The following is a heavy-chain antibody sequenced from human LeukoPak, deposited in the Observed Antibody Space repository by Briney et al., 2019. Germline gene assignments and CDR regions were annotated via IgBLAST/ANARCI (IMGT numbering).Heavy chain of an antibody. V-gene: IGHV1-69*06. CDR1: GGTFSSYA. CDR2: IIPIFGTA. D-gene: IGHD1-26*01. CDR3: ARSMVGATTSNYYYYMDV. J-gene: IGHJ6*03. Sequence: SVKVSFKASGGTFSSYAISWVRQAPGQGLEWMGGIIPIFGTANYAQKFQGRVTITADKATSTAYMELSSLRSEDTAVYYCARSMVGATTSNYYYYMDVWGKGTTVTVSS.